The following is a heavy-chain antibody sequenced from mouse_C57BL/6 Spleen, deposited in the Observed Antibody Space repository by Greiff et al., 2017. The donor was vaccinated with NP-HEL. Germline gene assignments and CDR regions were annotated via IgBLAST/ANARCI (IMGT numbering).Heavy chain of an antibody. J-gene: IGHJ2*01. Sequence: EVQLQQSGPELVKPGASVKMSCKASGYTFTDYNMHWVKQSHGKSLEWIGYINPNNGGTSYNQKFKGKATLTVNKSSSTAYMELRSLTSEDSAVYYCARAGYYGSSYHYFDYWGQGTTLTVSS. CDR2: INPNNGGT. CDR3: ARAGYYGSSYHYFDY. D-gene: IGHD1-1*01. CDR1: GYTFTDYN. V-gene: IGHV1-22*01.